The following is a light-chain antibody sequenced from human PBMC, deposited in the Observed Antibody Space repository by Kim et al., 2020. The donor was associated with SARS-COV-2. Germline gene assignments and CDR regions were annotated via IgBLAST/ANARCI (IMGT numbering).Light chain of an antibody. Sequence: VLTQSPATLSLSPGERATLSCRASQSVADNLAWYQQKPGQAPRLLIYTASTRATGVPDRFSGSGSGTDFTLTISRLEPEDFAVYYCQKYGASFGQGTKVDIK. V-gene: IGKV3-20*01. CDR1: QSVADN. J-gene: IGKJ1*01. CDR3: QKYGAS. CDR2: TAS.